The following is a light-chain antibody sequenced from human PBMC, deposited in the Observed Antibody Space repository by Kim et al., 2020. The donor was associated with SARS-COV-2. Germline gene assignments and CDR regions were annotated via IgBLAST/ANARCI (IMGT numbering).Light chain of an antibody. CDR2: GAF. Sequence: VCPGERATLSCWASESVGSSLAWYQLKPGQAPRLLIYGAFTRATGIPARFSGSGSETEFTLTISSLQSEDFAVYSCQQYDNWPFTFGGGTKVDIK. CDR1: ESVGSS. V-gene: IGKV3-15*01. CDR3: QQYDNWPFT. J-gene: IGKJ4*01.